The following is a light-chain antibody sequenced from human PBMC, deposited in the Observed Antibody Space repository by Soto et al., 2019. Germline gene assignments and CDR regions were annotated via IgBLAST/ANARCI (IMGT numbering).Light chain of an antibody. J-gene: IGKJ4*02. CDR2: GAS. V-gene: IGKV3-20*01. CDR3: NLLT. Sequence: EVVLTQSPCTLSLSPGERATLSCRASQSISSGFLAWYQQKPGQAPRLLIYGASSRATGIPDRFSGSGSGTAFTITISRVEPEDSSVYYCNLLTFGGGTKVEIK. CDR1: QSISSGF.